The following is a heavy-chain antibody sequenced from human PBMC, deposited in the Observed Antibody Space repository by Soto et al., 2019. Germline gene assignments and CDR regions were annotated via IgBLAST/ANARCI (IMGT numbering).Heavy chain of an antibody. CDR1: GFTVSTKY. D-gene: IGHD3-16*01. V-gene: IGHV3-66*01. J-gene: IGHJ4*02. CDR2: IYSGGSI. CDR3: ARDPWAADY. Sequence: GGSLRLSCAASGFTVSTKYMSWVRQAPGKGLEWVSVIYSGGSIFYADSVRGRFTISRDNSKNTVNLQMNSLRAEDTAVYYCARDPWAADYWGQGTLVTVPS.